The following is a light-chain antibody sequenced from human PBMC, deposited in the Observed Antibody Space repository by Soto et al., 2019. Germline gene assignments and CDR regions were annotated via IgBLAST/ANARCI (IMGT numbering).Light chain of an antibody. Sequence: EIVLTQSPATLSVSPLGRAHLXWRASESVSINLAWYQQKPGQAPTLLIYGASTRATGIPARFSGRGSGTEFTLTISSLQSEDFAVYYCQQYNNWPRTFGQGTKVDNK. CDR2: GAS. J-gene: IGKJ1*01. CDR3: QQYNNWPRT. CDR1: ESVSIN. V-gene: IGKV3-15*01.